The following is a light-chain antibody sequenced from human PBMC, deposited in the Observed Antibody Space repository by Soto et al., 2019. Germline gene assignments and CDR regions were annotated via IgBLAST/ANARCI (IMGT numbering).Light chain of an antibody. Sequence: QPVLTQPPSVSGAPGQRVTISCTGSSSNIGAGYDVQWYQQLPGTAPKLLIYGNSNRPSGVPDRFSGSKSGTSASLAITGLQAEDEADYYCQSWDSSLSGSVFGGGTKVTVL. V-gene: IGLV1-40*01. CDR3: QSWDSSLSGSV. CDR2: GNS. J-gene: IGLJ2*01. CDR1: SSNIGAGYD.